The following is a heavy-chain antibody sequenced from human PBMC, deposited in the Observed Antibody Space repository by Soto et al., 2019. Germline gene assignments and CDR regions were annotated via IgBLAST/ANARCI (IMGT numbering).Heavy chain of an antibody. CDR1: GGSISSCDYY. CDR3: ARGGAPLGYCTNGVCYYYGMDV. D-gene: IGHD2-8*01. V-gene: IGHV4-30-4*01. Sequence: PSETLSLTCTVSGGSISSCDYYWSWIRQPPGKGLEWIGYIYYSGSTYYNPSLKSRVTISVDTSKNQFSLKLSSVTAADTAVYYCARGGAPLGYCTNGVCYYYGMDVWGQGTTVTVSS. CDR2: IYYSGST. J-gene: IGHJ6*02.